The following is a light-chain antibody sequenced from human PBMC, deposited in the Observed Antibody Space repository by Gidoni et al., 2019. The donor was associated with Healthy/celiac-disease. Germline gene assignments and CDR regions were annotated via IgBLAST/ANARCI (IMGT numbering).Light chain of an antibody. CDR3: QQYNNWPWX. J-gene: IGKJ1*01. V-gene: IGKV3-15*01. Sequence: EIVMTQSPATLSVSPGERATLSCRASQSVSSNLVWYQQKPGQAPRLLIYGASTRATGIPARFSGSGSGTEFTLTISSLQSEDFAVYYCQQYNNWPWXFXQGTKVEI. CDR2: GAS. CDR1: QSVSSN.